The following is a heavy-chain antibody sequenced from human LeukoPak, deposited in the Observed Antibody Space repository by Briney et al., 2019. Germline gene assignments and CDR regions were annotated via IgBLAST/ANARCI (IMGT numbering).Heavy chain of an antibody. V-gene: IGHV4-34*01. CDR2: INHSGST. CDR1: GGSFSGYY. D-gene: IGHD2-15*01. CDR3: ARGRFVVVVAATSSDYYYYGMDV. Sequence: SETLSLTCAVYGGSFSGYYWSWIRQPPGKGLEWIGEINHSGSTNYNPSLKSRVTISVDTSKNRFSLKLSSVTAADTAVYYCARGRFVVVVAATSSDYYYYGMDVWGQGTTVTVSS. J-gene: IGHJ6*02.